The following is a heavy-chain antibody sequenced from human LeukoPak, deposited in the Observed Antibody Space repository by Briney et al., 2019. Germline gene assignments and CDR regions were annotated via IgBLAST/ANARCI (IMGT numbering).Heavy chain of an antibody. D-gene: IGHD2-15*01. CDR2: IYYSGST. J-gene: IGHJ6*02. CDR3: ARAPRVVVAAIYGMDV. CDR1: GGSISSSSYY. Sequence: PSETLSLTCTVSGGSISSSSYYWGWIRQPPGKGLEWIGYIYYSGSTYYNPSLKSRVTISVDTSKNQFSLKLSSVTAADTAVYYCARAPRVVVAAIYGMDVWGQGTTVTVSS. V-gene: IGHV4-30-4*08.